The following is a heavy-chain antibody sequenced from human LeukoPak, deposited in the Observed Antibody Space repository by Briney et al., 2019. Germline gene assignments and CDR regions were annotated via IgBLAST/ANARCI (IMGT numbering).Heavy chain of an antibody. CDR1: GGSISSSSYY. CDR2: IYYSGST. J-gene: IGHJ4*02. Sequence: SETLSLTCTVSGGSISSSSYYWGWIRQPPGKGLEWIGNIYYSGSTYYNPSLKSRVTISVDTSKNQFSLKLSSVTAADTAVYYCARPYSGSYGYYFDYWGQGTLVPVSS. CDR3: ARPYSGSYGYYFDY. V-gene: IGHV4-39*01. D-gene: IGHD1-26*01.